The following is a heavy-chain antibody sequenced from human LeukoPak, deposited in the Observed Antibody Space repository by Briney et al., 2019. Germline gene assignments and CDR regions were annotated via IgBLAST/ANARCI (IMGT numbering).Heavy chain of an antibody. V-gene: IGHV4-34*01. CDR2: INHSGST. J-gene: IGHJ2*01. CDR1: GGSFSGYY. CDR3: ARKGFRSSSWLWYFDL. Sequence: PSETLSLTCAVYGGSFSGYYWSWIRQPPGKGLEWIGEINHSGSTNYNPSLKSRVTISVDTSKNQFSLKLSSVTAADTAVYYCARKGFRSSSWLWYFDLWGRGTLVTVSS. D-gene: IGHD6-13*01.